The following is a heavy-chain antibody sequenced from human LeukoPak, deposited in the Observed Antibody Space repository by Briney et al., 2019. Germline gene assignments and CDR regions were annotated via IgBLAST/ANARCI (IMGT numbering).Heavy chain of an antibody. J-gene: IGHJ6*02. CDR1: GFTVSSNY. CDR2: IYSGGST. D-gene: IGHD3-22*01. V-gene: IGHV3-53*01. Sequence: GGSLGLSCAASGFTVSSNYMSWVRQAPGKGLEWVSVIYSGGSTYYADSVKGRFTISRDNSKNTLYLQMNSLRAEDTAVYYCAKGSGATMIVVVIPYYGMDVWGQGTTVTVSS. CDR3: AKGSGATMIVVVIPYYGMDV.